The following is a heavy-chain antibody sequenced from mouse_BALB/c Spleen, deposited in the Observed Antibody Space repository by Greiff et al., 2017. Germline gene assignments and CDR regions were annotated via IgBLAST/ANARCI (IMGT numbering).Heavy chain of an antibody. D-gene: IGHD2-4*01. CDR3: AREGRDYDEAMDY. V-gene: IGHV5-4*02. J-gene: IGHJ4*01. Sequence: EVKLMESGGGLVKPGGSLKLSCAASGFTFSDYYMYWVRQTPEKRLEWVATISDGGSYTYYPDSVKGRFTISRDNAKNNLYLQMSSLKSEDTAMYYCAREGRDYDEAMDYWGQGTSVTVSS. CDR1: GFTFSDYY. CDR2: ISDGGSYT.